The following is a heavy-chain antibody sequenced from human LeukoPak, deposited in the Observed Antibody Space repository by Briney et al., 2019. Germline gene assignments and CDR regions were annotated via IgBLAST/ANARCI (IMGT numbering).Heavy chain of an antibody. CDR2: IASDSSAI. V-gene: IGHV3-48*04. J-gene: IGHJ4*02. Sequence: GGSLRLSCKVSGSYFNINSMHWVRQAPGKGLEWISYIASDSSAIYYADSVKGRFTLSRDNAKNLVYLQMNSLRVEDTAVYYCVNLGYSDGGQGTLVTVSS. CDR3: VNLGYSD. CDR1: GSYFNINS. D-gene: IGHD5-12*01.